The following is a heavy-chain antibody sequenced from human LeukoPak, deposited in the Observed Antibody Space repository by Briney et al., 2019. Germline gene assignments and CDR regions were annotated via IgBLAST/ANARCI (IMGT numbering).Heavy chain of an antibody. V-gene: IGHV3-13*01. CDR2: IGTAGDT. Sequence: GGSLRLSCAASGFTFSSYDMHWVRQATGKGLEWVSAIGTAGDTYYPGSVKGRFTISRDNTKNSLYLQVNNLRAEDTAVYYCARDEPGYGEFLLYWGQGTLVTVSS. CDR1: GFTFSSYD. CDR3: ARDEPGYGEFLLY. D-gene: IGHD3-10*01. J-gene: IGHJ4*02.